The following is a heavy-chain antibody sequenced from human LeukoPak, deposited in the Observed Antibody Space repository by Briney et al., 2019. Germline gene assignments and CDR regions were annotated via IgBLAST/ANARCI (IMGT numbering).Heavy chain of an antibody. D-gene: IGHD3-10*01. Sequence: PGGSLRLSCAASGFTFSSYSMNWVRQAPGKGLEWISYISAGGSTMYYADSVKGRFTISRDNAKNALYLQMNSLRDEDTAVYYCARGEYDWGQGTLVTVSS. CDR3: ARGEYD. CDR1: GFTFSSYS. CDR2: ISAGGSTM. J-gene: IGHJ4*02. V-gene: IGHV3-48*02.